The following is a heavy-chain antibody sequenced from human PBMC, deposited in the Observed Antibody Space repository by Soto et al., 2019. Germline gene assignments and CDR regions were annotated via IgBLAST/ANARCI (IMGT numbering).Heavy chain of an antibody. D-gene: IGHD6-13*01. V-gene: IGHV1-46*01. CDR2: INPMGGST. J-gene: IGHJ5*02. Sequence: VASVKVSCTASGYTFINYYIHWVRQAPGQGLEWMAIINPMGGSTNYAQEFQGRVTLTSDTSTSTVYMELSSLRFEDTALFYCARDLAAGDLWGQGTLVTVSS. CDR3: ARDLAAGDL. CDR1: GYTFINYY.